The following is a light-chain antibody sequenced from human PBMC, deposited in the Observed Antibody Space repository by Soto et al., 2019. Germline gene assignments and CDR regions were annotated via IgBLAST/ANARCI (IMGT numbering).Light chain of an antibody. V-gene: IGLV2-11*01. Sequence: QSALTQPRSVSGSPGQSVTISCTGTSSNVGSYNYVSWYQQHPGQVPELIIYDVTKRPSGVPDRFSGSKSGNTASLTISGLQVDDEADYYCCSYAGTYTGIFGGGTKLTVL. CDR1: SSNVGSYNY. CDR2: DVT. CDR3: CSYAGTYTGI. J-gene: IGLJ2*01.